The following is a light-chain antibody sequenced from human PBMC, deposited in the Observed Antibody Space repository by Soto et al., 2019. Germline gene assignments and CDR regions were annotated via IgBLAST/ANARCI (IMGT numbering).Light chain of an antibody. CDR3: QQYSSSRT. Sequence: EIVLTQSPGTLSLSPGERVTLSWRASQTVSSNDLAWYQQQSGQAPRLLIYGASSRATGIPDRLSGSWSGTDFTLNISRLEPEDFAVYYCQQYSSSRTFGQGTKVDIK. J-gene: IGKJ1*01. CDR2: GAS. V-gene: IGKV3-20*01. CDR1: QTVSSND.